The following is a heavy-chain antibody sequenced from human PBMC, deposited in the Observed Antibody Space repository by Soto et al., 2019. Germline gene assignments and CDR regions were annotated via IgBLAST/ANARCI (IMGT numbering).Heavy chain of an antibody. V-gene: IGHV3-30*18. Sequence: VQLVESGGGVVQPGRSLRLSCAASGFTFSDYAMHWVRQAPGKGLEWVAVVSHDGRNTHYADSVKGRFTISRGSSKNRVTMEMTSLRAEDTAVYYCAKGGRHWLVTSDFNYWGQGALVTVSS. CDR1: GFTFSDYA. J-gene: IGHJ4*02. CDR3: AKGGRHWLVTSDFNY. D-gene: IGHD6-19*01. CDR2: VSHDGRNT.